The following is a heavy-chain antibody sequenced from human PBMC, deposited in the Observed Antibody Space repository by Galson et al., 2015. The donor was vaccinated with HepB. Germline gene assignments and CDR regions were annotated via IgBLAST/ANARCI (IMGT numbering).Heavy chain of an antibody. D-gene: IGHD6-19*01. J-gene: IGHJ1*01. CDR1: GFTFSTYW. V-gene: IGHV3-7*03. Sequence: SLRLSCAASGFTFSTYWMSWVRQAPGKGLEWVANIKQDGTEKYYVDSVKGRFIISRDNAKNSLYLQMNSLRVEDTAVYYCATEVGSGWYRRYFQYWGQGTLGTVSS. CDR2: IKQDGTEK. CDR3: ATEVGSGWYRRYFQY.